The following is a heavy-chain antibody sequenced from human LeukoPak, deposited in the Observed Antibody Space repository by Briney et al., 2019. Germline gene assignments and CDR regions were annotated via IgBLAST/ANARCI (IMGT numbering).Heavy chain of an antibody. Sequence: ASVKVSCKASGYTFTSDYMHWVRQAPGQGLEWMGIINPSGGSTSYAQKLQGRVTMTRDTSTSTVYMELSSLTSEDTAVYYCARNYYDILTGDGNYYYYMDVWGKGTTVTVSS. CDR2: INPSGGST. CDR3: ARNYYDILTGDGNYYYYMDV. D-gene: IGHD3-9*01. J-gene: IGHJ6*03. V-gene: IGHV1-46*03. CDR1: GYTFTSDY.